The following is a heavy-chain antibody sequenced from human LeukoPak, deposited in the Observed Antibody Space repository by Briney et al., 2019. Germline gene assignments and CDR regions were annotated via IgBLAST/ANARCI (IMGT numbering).Heavy chain of an antibody. CDR3: ARHSVGTYYYDSSGYSFDY. D-gene: IGHD3-22*01. CDR1: GYGFTSYW. J-gene: IGHJ4*02. V-gene: IGHV5-10-1*01. CDR2: IDPSDSYT. Sequence: GESLRISCKGSGYGFTSYWISWVRQMPGKGLEWMGRIDPSDSYTNYSPSFQGHVTISADKSISTAYLQWSSLKASDTAMYYCARHSVGTYYYDSSGYSFDYWGQGTLVTVSS.